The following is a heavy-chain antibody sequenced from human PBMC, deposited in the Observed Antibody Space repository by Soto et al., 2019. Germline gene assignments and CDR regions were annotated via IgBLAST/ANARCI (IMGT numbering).Heavy chain of an antibody. CDR1: GGSISSYY. CDR2: FYYSGST. V-gene: IGHV4-59*01. Sequence: QVQLQESGPGLVKPSETLSLTCAVSGGSISSYYWSWIRQPPGKGLEWIGYFYYSGSTNYNPSLESRVTISVDTSKNQCSLKLSSVTAADTAVYYCARGALTTYFDYWGQGTLVTVSS. CDR3: ARGALTTYFDY. J-gene: IGHJ4*02.